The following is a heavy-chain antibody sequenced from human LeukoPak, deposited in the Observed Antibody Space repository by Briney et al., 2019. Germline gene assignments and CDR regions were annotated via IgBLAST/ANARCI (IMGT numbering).Heavy chain of an antibody. CDR3: ARYIVSYPHDAFDI. V-gene: IGHV4-59*01. CDR1: VGSLSSYY. CDR2: IYYSGST. J-gene: IGHJ3*02. Sequence: SETLSLTCTVSVGSLSSYYWSWIRQPPGKGLEWIGYIYYSGSTSYNPPLKSRVPISVDTSKKQFSLKLSSVTAADTAFYYCARYIVSYPHDAFDIWGQGTMVTVSS. D-gene: IGHD1-26*01.